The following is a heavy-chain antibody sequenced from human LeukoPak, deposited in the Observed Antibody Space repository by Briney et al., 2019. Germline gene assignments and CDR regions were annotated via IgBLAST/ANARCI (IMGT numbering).Heavy chain of an antibody. V-gene: IGHV4-39*07. CDR1: GGSISSSYYY. Sequence: PSETLSLTCTVSGGSISSSYYYWGWIRQPPGKGLEWIGSIYYSGSTYYNPSLKSRVTISVDTSKNQFSLKLSSVTAADTAVYYCARGGGPYDYVWGSYRKKLDYWGQGTLVTVSS. CDR2: IYYSGST. D-gene: IGHD3-16*02. J-gene: IGHJ4*02. CDR3: ARGGGPYDYVWGSYRKKLDY.